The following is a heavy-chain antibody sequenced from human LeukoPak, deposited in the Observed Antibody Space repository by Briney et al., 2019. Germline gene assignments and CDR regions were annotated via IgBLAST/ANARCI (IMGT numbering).Heavy chain of an antibody. D-gene: IGHD3-22*01. CDR1: GFTFSSYA. CDR3: AKDRVQLWFDYYDSSGYFDY. V-gene: IGHV3-23*01. CDR2: ISGSGGST. J-gene: IGHJ4*02. Sequence: GGSLRLSCAASGFTFSSYAMSWVRQAPGKGLEWVSAISGSGGSTYYADSVKGRFTISRDNSKNTLYLQMNSLRAEDTAVYYCAKDRVQLWFDYYDSSGYFDYWGQGTLVTVSS.